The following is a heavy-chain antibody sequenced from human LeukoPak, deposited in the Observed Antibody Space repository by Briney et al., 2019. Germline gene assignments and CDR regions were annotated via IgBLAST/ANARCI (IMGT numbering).Heavy chain of an antibody. J-gene: IGHJ4*02. D-gene: IGHD3-22*01. V-gene: IGHV1-46*01. CDR3: EVVPNY. CDR1: GYTFTSYY. CDR2: INPSDGST. Sequence: ASVKVSCKASGYTFTSYYMQWVRQPPGQGLEWVGIINPSDGSTSSAQKFQGRVTMTRDTSTSTVYMELSSLRSEDTAVYYCEVVPNYWGQGTLVTVSS.